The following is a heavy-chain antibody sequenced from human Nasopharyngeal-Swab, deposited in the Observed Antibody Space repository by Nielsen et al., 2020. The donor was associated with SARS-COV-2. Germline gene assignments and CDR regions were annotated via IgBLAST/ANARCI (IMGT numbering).Heavy chain of an antibody. V-gene: IGHV3-30-3*02. Sequence: GGSLRLSCAASGFTFSIYAMHWVRQAPGKGLEWVAVISYDGSNKYYADSVKGRFTISRDNAKNSLYLQMNSLRAEDTALYYCAKSPVGPMVRGVIGAFDIWGQGTMVTVSS. J-gene: IGHJ3*02. CDR3: AKSPVGPMVRGVIGAFDI. CDR1: GFTFSIYA. D-gene: IGHD3-10*01. CDR2: ISYDGSNK.